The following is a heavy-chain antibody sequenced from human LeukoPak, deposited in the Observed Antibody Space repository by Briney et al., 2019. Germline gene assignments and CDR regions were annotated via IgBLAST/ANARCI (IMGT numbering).Heavy chain of an antibody. Sequence: ASVKVSCKASGYTFTSYGISWVRQAPGQGLEWMGWISAYNGNTNYAQKLQGRVTMTTDTSTSTAYMELRSLRSDDTAVYYCARDKGSRYYYDSSGYFRGALDIWGQGTMVTVSS. CDR3: ARDKGSRYYYDSSGYFRGALDI. J-gene: IGHJ3*02. CDR1: GYTFTSYG. V-gene: IGHV1-18*01. D-gene: IGHD3-22*01. CDR2: ISAYNGNT.